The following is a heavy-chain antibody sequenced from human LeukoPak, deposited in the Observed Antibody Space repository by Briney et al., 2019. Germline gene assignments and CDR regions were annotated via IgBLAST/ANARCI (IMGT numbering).Heavy chain of an antibody. J-gene: IGHJ4*02. V-gene: IGHV3-23*01. CDR3: ARDRTAAAGRRVFDY. D-gene: IGHD6-13*01. CDR2: ISGSGGST. CDR1: GFTFSSYA. Sequence: GGSLRLSCAASGFTFSSYAMSWVRQAPGKGLEWVSAISGSGGSTYYADSVKGRFTISRDNSKNSLYLQMNSLRAEDTAVYYCARDRTAAAGRRVFDYWGQGTLVTVSS.